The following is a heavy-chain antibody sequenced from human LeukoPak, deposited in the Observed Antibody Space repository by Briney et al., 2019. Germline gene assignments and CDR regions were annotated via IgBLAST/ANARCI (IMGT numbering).Heavy chain of an antibody. Sequence: PSQTLSLTCTVSGGSISSGDYYWSWIRQPPGTGLEWIGYIYYSGSTYYNPSLKSRVTISVDTSKNQFSLKLSSVTAADTAVYYCARGLSCSSTSCYDYWGQGTLVTVSS. V-gene: IGHV4-30-4*01. D-gene: IGHD2-2*01. CDR2: IYYSGST. CDR1: GGSISSGDYY. CDR3: ARGLSCSSTSCYDY. J-gene: IGHJ4*02.